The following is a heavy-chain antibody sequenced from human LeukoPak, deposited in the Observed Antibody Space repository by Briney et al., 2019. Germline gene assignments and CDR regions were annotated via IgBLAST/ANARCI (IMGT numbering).Heavy chain of an antibody. D-gene: IGHD3/OR15-3a*01. Sequence: QSSETLSLTCTVSGVSISSSNSYWGWIRQPPGKGLEWIGSIYYTGNTYYNASLKSRVTISIDTSKNQISLRLTSVTATDMAMYYCARQTGSGLFTLPGGQGTLVTVSS. V-gene: IGHV4-39*01. CDR3: ARQTGSGLFTLP. CDR2: IYYTGNT. CDR1: GVSISSSNSY. J-gene: IGHJ4*02.